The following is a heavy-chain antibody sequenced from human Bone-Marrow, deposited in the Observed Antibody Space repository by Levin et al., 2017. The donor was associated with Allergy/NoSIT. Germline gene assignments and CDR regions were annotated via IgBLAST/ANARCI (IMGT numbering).Heavy chain of an antibody. J-gene: IGHJ5*02. CDR3: ARDSGTYYYGSGSYENWFDP. CDR1: GGSISSSSYY. D-gene: IGHD3-10*01. V-gene: IGHV4-39*07. Sequence: PGGSLRLSCTVSGGSISSSSYYWGWIRQPPGKGLEWIGSIYYSGSTYYNPSLKSRVTISVDTSKNQFSLKLSSVTAADTAVYYCARDSGTYYYGSGSYENWFDPWGQGTLVTVSS. CDR2: IYYSGST.